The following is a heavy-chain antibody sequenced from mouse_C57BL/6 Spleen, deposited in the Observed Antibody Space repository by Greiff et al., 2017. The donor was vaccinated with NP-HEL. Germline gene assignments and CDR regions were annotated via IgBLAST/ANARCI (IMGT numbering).Heavy chain of an antibody. CDR1: GYTFTSYW. D-gene: IGHD2-1*01. J-gene: IGHJ2*01. V-gene: IGHV1-52*01. CDR2: IDPSDSET. CDR3: ARWHGNPYYFDY. Sequence: QVQLQQPGAELVRPGSSVKLSCKASGYTFTSYWMHRVKQRPIQGLEWIGNIDPSDSETHYNQKFKDKATLTVDKSSSADHMQLSSLTSEDSAVYYCARWHGNPYYFDYWGQGTTLTVSS.